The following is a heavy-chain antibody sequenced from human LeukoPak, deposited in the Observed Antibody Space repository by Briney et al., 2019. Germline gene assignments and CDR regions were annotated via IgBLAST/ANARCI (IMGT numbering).Heavy chain of an antibody. CDR3: ATTGPVTVATTGWFDP. Sequence: ASVKVSFKVFGYTLTEISIHWVRQPPGKGLEWMGGFDPEDGETINAEKFQARVTLTEDTSRDTAYMELSSLRSEDTAVYYCATTGPVTVATTGWFDPWGQGTLVTVSS. CDR1: GYTLTEIS. J-gene: IGHJ5*02. CDR2: FDPEDGET. V-gene: IGHV1-24*01. D-gene: IGHD5-12*01.